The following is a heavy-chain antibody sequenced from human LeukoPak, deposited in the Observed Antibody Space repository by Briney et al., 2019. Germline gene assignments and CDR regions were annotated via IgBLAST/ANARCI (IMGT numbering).Heavy chain of an antibody. Sequence: GASLKVSCKTSGYTFTSYGISWVRHSPGQGLEWMGWISAYNGNTNYAQKLQGRVTMTTDTSTSTAYMELRSLGSDDTAVYYCARAAPIAAAGIDYWGQGTLVTVSS. D-gene: IGHD6-13*01. J-gene: IGHJ4*02. CDR1: GYTFTSYG. CDR2: ISAYNGNT. V-gene: IGHV1-18*01. CDR3: ARAAPIAAAGIDY.